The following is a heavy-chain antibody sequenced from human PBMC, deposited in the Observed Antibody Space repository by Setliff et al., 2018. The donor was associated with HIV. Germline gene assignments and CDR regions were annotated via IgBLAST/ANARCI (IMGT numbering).Heavy chain of an antibody. D-gene: IGHD3-22*01. Sequence: GGSLRLSCAASGFTFSDYYMSWIRHAPGKGLEWISYISRGGRTKYYADSVKGRFTISRDNSKNTLYLQMNSLRAEDTAVYYCAKDLLYYDSSGDRDYWGQGTLGTVAS. CDR3: AKDLLYYDSSGDRDY. CDR2: ISRGGRTK. J-gene: IGHJ4*02. CDR1: GFTFSDYY. V-gene: IGHV3-11*01.